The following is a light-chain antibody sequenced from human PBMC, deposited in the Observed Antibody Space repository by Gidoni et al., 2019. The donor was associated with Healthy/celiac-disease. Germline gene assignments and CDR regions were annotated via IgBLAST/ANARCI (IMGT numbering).Light chain of an antibody. Sequence: DIQMTQSPSSLSASVVDRVTITCQASPDISNFFNWYQQKPGKAPKLFIYDASNLETGAPSRFSGSGSGTDFTFTISSLQPEDIATYYCQQYDNLPPFTFGPGTKVDIK. CDR2: DAS. CDR1: PDISNF. J-gene: IGKJ3*01. CDR3: QQYDNLPPFT. V-gene: IGKV1-33*01.